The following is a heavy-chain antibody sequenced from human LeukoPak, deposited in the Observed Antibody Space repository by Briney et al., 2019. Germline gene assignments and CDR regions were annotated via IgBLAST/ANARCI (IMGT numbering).Heavy chain of an antibody. J-gene: IGHJ3*02. V-gene: IGHV5-51*01. D-gene: IGHD3/OR15-3a*01. Sequence: GASLQISCKGSGSTFSSYWIGWVRQVPGKGLEWMGIIYPGDSDTRYNPSFQGQVAISADKSVSTAYLQWSSLKASDTAIYYCARHDVRTVPSPNAFDIWGQGTMVTVSS. CDR3: ARHDVRTVPSPNAFDI. CDR1: GSTFSSYW. CDR2: IYPGDSDT.